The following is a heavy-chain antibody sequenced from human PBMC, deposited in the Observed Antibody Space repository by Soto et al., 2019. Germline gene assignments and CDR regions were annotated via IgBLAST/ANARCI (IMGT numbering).Heavy chain of an antibody. CDR3: ARRHLAVAVSPWFDP. Sequence: QVTLKESGPVLVKPTETLTLRCTVPGLSITDSEMGVSWIRQPPGQHLEWLDHIDSSGEKSYRTFLKSRLAISKDTSNSQIVLTMTNMDPADTATYYCARRHLAVAVSPWFDPWGQGIPVTVSS. CDR1: GLSITDSEMG. V-gene: IGHV2-26*01. D-gene: IGHD6-19*01. CDR2: IDSSGEK. J-gene: IGHJ5*02.